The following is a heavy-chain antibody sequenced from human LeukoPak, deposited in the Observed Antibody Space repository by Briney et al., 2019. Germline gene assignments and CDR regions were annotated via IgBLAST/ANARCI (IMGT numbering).Heavy chain of an antibody. D-gene: IGHD1-26*01. CDR1: GFTFNSYG. J-gene: IGHJ6*03. V-gene: IGHV3-30*18. Sequence: GGSLRLSCAASGFTFNSYGMHWVRQAPGKGLEWVAVISYDGSNKYYADSVKGRFTISRDNSKNTLYLQMDSLRAEDTAVYYCAKTRGTYYAYYYYMDVWGKGTTVTVSS. CDR2: ISYDGSNK. CDR3: AKTRGTYYAYYYYMDV.